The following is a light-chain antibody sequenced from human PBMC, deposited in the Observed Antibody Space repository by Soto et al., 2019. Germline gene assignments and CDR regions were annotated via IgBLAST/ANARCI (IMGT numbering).Light chain of an antibody. Sequence: EIVMTQSPATLSVSPGERATLSCRASQSVSSNLAWYQQKPGQAPRLLIYGASTRATGIPARFSGSGSGTEFTLTISSLQSVDFADYYCQQYNNWPPWTFGQGTKVEIK. CDR1: QSVSSN. CDR2: GAS. V-gene: IGKV3-15*01. CDR3: QQYNNWPPWT. J-gene: IGKJ1*01.